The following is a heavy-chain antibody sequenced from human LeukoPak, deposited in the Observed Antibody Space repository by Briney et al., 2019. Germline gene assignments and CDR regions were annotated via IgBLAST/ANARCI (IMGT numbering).Heavy chain of an antibody. Sequence: SETLSLTCTVSGGSISSYYWSWIRQPPGKGLEWMGYIYYSGSTNYNPSLKSRVTISVDATKNQFSLKLSSVTAADTAVYYCARRHSSSWYFDYWGQGTLVTVSS. D-gene: IGHD6-13*01. V-gene: IGHV4-59*08. CDR3: ARRHSSSWYFDY. CDR1: GGSISSYY. CDR2: IYYSGST. J-gene: IGHJ4*02.